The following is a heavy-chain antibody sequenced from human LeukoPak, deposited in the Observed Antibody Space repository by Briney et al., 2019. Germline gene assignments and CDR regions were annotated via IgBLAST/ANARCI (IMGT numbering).Heavy chain of an antibody. CDR1: GGSFSGYY. CDR3: ARCSASWGAFDI. J-gene: IGHJ3*02. V-gene: IGHV4-34*01. D-gene: IGHD2-15*01. CDR2: INHSGST. Sequence: PSETLSLTCAVYGGSFSGYYWSWIRQPPGKGLEWIGEINHSGSTNYNPSLKSRVTISVDTSKNQFSLKLSSVTAADTAVYYCARCSASWGAFDIWGQGTMVTVSS.